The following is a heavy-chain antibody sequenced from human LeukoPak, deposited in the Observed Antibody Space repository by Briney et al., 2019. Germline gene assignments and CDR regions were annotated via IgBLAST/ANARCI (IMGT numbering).Heavy chain of an antibody. Sequence: GESLKISCKGSGYSFTSYWIGWVRQMPGKGLEWMGIIYPGDSDTRYSPSFQGQVTISADKSISTAYLQWSSLEASDTAMYYCARSLKHIAADYYFDYWGQGTLVTVSS. CDR3: ARSLKHIAADYYFDY. CDR2: IYPGDSDT. D-gene: IGHD6-13*01. J-gene: IGHJ4*02. CDR1: GYSFTSYW. V-gene: IGHV5-51*01.